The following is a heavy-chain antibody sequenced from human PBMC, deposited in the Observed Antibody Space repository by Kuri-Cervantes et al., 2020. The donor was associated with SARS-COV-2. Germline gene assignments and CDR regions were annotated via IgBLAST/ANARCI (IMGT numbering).Heavy chain of an antibody. Sequence: GGSLRLSCAASGFTFSGHWIHWVRQAPGKGMVWVSRINPNESYTNNADSVKGRFTLSTDNAKNMLFLQMNSLSAEDTAVYYCVRDGDHWNFDYWGQGTLVTVSS. CDR2: INPNESYT. J-gene: IGHJ4*02. V-gene: IGHV3-74*01. CDR3: VRDGDHWNFDY. D-gene: IGHD1-1*01. CDR1: GFTFSGHW.